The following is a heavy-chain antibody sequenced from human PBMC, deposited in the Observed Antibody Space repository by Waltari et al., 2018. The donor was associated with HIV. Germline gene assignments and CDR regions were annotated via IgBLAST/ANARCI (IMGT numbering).Heavy chain of an antibody. J-gene: IGHJ4*02. CDR2: INIDGSRI. CDR3: SRDTFGEYDY. D-gene: IGHD3-10*01. Sequence: EVQLVQSGGGLIKPGGSLRLSYAASGFSVSSYWMHWVRQTPGKGLVWVSRINIDGSRIDYADSVRGRFTISRDSAKNTLSLQMNSLTEEDTAVYYCSRDTFGEYDYWGQGTLVTVSS. CDR1: GFSVSSYW. V-gene: IGHV3-74*01.